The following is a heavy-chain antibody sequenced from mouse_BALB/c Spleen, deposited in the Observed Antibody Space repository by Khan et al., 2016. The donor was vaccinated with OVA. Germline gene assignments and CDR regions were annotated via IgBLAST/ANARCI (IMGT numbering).Heavy chain of an antibody. CDR3: ARGATMMSWFAY. V-gene: IGHV1-85*01. Sequence: QVQLKESGAELVKPGASVKLSCKASGYTFTGYDINWVRQRPEQGLEWIGRIFPGDGTTKYNEKFKGKATLTTDKSSSTAYMQLSRLTSEDSAVDFCARGATMMSWFAYWGQGTLVTVSA. CDR2: IFPGDGTT. J-gene: IGHJ3*01. D-gene: IGHD2-4*01. CDR1: GYTFTGYD.